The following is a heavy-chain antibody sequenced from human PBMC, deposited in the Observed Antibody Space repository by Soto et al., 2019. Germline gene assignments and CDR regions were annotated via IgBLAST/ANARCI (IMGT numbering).Heavy chain of an antibody. CDR3: AKDQSASSNSYLAMDV. CDR2: ISFDGATK. Sequence: QEQLVESGGGVVQPGRPLRLSCAASEFTFSPYPMHWVRQAPGKGLEWVAVISFDGATKYYADSVKGRFAISRDNSMNTLYLQMNSLSTEDTAVYYCAKDQSASSNSYLAMDVWGPGTTVTVSS. CDR1: EFTFSPYP. V-gene: IGHV3-30*09. D-gene: IGHD6-6*01. J-gene: IGHJ6*02.